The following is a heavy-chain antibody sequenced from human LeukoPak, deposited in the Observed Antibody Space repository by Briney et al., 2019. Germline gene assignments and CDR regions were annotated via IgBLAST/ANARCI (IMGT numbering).Heavy chain of an antibody. J-gene: IGHJ4*02. V-gene: IGHV4-61*02. CDR3: ARAIGDYSNNFDY. Sequence: SQTLSLTCTVSGGSISSGSYYWSWIRQPAGKGLEWIVRIYTSGSTNYNPSLKSRVTISVDTSKNQFSLKLSSVTAADTAVYYCARAIGDYSNNFDYWGQGTLVTVSS. CDR2: IYTSGST. D-gene: IGHD4-11*01. CDR1: GGSISSGSYY.